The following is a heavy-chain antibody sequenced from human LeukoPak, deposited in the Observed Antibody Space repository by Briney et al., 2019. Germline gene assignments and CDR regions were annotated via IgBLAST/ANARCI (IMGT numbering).Heavy chain of an antibody. J-gene: IGHJ4*02. V-gene: IGHV3-7*01. Sequence: GSLRLSCAASGFTFSSYSMNWVRQAPGKGLEWVANIKQDGSEKYYVDSVKGRFTISRDNAKNSLYLQMNSLRAEDTAVYYCARRYFDYWGQGTLVTVSS. CDR3: ARRYFDY. CDR2: IKQDGSEK. CDR1: GFTFSSYS.